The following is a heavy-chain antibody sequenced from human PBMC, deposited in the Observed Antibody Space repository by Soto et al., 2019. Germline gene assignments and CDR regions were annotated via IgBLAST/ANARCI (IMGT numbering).Heavy chain of an antibody. J-gene: IGHJ6*02. V-gene: IGHV1-69*13. Sequence: SVKVSCKASGGTFSSYAISWVRQAPGQGLEWMGGIIPIFGTANYAQKFQGRVTITADESTSTAYMELSSLRSEDTAVYYCASTLITIFGVVIVQYGMDVWGQGTTVTVSS. CDR2: IIPIFGTA. CDR3: ASTLITIFGVVIVQYGMDV. D-gene: IGHD3-3*01. CDR1: GGTFSSYA.